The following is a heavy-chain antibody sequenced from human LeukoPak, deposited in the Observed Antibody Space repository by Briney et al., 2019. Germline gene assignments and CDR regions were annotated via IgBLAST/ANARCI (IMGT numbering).Heavy chain of an antibody. CDR2: IYYSGST. D-gene: IGHD2-2*01. J-gene: IGHJ2*01. CDR3: ARRVVVPAEDWYFDL. Sequence: SETLSLTCSVSGGSISSRSYYWGWIRQPPGKGLEWLGSIYYSGSTYYNPPLKSRVTISVDTSKNQFSLKLSSVTAADTAVYYCARRVVVPAEDWYFDLWGRGTLVTVSS. CDR1: GGSISSRSYY. V-gene: IGHV4-39*01.